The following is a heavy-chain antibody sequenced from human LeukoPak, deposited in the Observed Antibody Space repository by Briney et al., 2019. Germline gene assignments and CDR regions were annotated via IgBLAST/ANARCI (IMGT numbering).Heavy chain of an antibody. CDR3: ARDPHPVIAAAGTSYWFDP. CDR1: GGTFSNYA. V-gene: IGHV1-69*13. D-gene: IGHD6-13*01. J-gene: IGHJ5*02. Sequence: GASVTVSCKASGGTFSNYAISWVRQAPGQGLEWMGGIIPIFGTANYAQKFQGRVTITSDESTSTAYMELSSLRSEDTAVYYCARDPHPVIAAAGTSYWFDPWGQGTLVTVSS. CDR2: IIPIFGTA.